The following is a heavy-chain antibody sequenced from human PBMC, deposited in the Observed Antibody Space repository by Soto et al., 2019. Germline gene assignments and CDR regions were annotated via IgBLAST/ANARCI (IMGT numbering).Heavy chain of an antibody. J-gene: IGHJ4*02. V-gene: IGHV3-30*18. Sequence: AAGSLRLSCAASGFTFSSYGMHWVRQAPGKGLEWVAVISYDGSNKYYADSVKGRFTISRDNSKNTLYLQMNSLRAEDTAVYYCAKDTGWPDYWGQGTLVTVSS. CDR2: ISYDGSNK. CDR3: AKDTGWPDY. CDR1: GFTFSSYG. D-gene: IGHD6-19*01.